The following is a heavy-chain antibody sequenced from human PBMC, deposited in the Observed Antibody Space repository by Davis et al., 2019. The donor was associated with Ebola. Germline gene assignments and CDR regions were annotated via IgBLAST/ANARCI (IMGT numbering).Heavy chain of an antibody. D-gene: IGHD3-16*01. J-gene: IGHJ3*02. V-gene: IGHV4-39*07. CDR3: SVMFWGVTSDAFDI. CDR2: IHYSGTT. Sequence: PSEILSLTCTVSGGSIFSSSYYWNWIRQSPGKGFEWFGNIHYSGTTNYNPSLKSRISMSVDTSKNQFYLKLRSVTAADTAVYYCSVMFWGVTSDAFDIWGQGTMITVS. CDR1: GGSIFSSSYY.